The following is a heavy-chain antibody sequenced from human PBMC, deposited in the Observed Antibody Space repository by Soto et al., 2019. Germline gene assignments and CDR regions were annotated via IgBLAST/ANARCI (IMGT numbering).Heavy chain of an antibody. J-gene: IGHJ6*02. CDR2: IDPSDSYT. CDR1: GYSFTSYW. V-gene: IGHV5-10-1*01. CDR3: ARGRVVPADSTPYGMDV. D-gene: IGHD2-2*01. Sequence: GESLKISCKGSGYSFTSYWISWVRQMPGKGLEWMGRIDPSDSYTNYSPSFQGHVTISADKSISTAYLQWSSLKASDTAMYYCARGRVVPADSTPYGMDVWGQGTTVTVSS.